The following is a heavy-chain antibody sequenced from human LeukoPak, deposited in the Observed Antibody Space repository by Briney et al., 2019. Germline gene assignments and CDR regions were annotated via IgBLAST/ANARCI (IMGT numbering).Heavy chain of an antibody. V-gene: IGHV4-4*02. Sequence: SETLSLTCAVSGGSISSSNWWSWVRQPPGKGLEWIGEIYYSGSTNYNPSLKSRVTISVDKSKNQFSLKLSSVTAADTAVYYCARSRYYYDSSGPLGYWGQGTLVTVSS. J-gene: IGHJ4*02. CDR2: IYYSGST. CDR1: GGSISSSNW. D-gene: IGHD3-22*01. CDR3: ARSRYYYDSSGPLGY.